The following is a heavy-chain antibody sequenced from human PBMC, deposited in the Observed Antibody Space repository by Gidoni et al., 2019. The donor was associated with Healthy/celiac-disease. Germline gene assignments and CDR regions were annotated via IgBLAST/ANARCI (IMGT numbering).Heavy chain of an antibody. V-gene: IGHV3-74*01. CDR2: INSDGSST. D-gene: IGHD3-22*01. Sequence: EVQLVESGGGLVQPGGSLSLSCAASGFTFSSSWMHWVRQAPGKGLVWVSRINSDGSSTSYADSVKGRFTISRDNAKNTLYLQMNSLRAEDTAVYYCARGAAVTMIVVWGQGTLVTVSS. CDR3: ARGAAVTMIVV. J-gene: IGHJ4*02. CDR1: GFTFSSSW.